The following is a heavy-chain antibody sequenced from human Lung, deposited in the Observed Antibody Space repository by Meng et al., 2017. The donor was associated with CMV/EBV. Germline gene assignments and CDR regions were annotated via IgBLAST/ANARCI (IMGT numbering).Heavy chain of an antibody. CDR2: INPNSGGT. V-gene: IGHV1-2*02. J-gene: IGHJ3*02. CDR1: GYTFTGYY. Sequence: ASVKVSCKASGYTFTGYYMHWVRQAPGQGLEWMGWINPNSGGTNYAQKFQGRVTMTRDTSISTAYMELSRLRYDDTAVYYCARRVGGPDAFDIWGQGTMVTVSS. CDR3: ARRVGGPDAFDI. D-gene: IGHD3-16*01.